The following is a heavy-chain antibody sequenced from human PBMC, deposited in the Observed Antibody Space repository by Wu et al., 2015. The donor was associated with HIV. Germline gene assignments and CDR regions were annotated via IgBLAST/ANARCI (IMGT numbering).Heavy chain of an antibody. V-gene: IGHV1-2*02. CDR3: ARSHKWLQLRYQGIFDY. Sequence: QVQLVQSGTEVKKPGASVKVSCKASGYPFTDYYIFWVRQAPGQGLEWMGWINPKSGGANYAQDFKGRLTMTRDTSITTVYTELKRLTSEDTAMYFCARSHKWLQLRYQGIFDYWGQGTLVTVSS. CDR1: GYPFTDYY. D-gene: IGHD5-24*01. J-gene: IGHJ4*02. CDR2: INPKSGGA.